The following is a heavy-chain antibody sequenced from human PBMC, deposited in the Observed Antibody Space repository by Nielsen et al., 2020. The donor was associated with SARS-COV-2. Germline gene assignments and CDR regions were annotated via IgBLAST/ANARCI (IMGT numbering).Heavy chain of an antibody. D-gene: IGHD5/OR15-5a*01. J-gene: IGHJ6*03. CDR2: IRMSDGAT. CDR3: AKELEVCCHYMDV. CDR1: GFALSAYG. V-gene: IGHV3-48*02. Sequence: GGSLRLSCTASGFALSAYGMDWVRQVPGRGLEWLAHIRMSDGATQYADSVRGRFNISRDTAKNSLYLQMNSLRDEDTAVYFCAKELEVCCHYMDVWGKGTTVTVSS.